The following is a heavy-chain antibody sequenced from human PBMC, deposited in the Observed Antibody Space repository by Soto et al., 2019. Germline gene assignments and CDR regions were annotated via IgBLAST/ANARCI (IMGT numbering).Heavy chain of an antibody. CDR2: ISAYNGNT. J-gene: IGHJ4*02. V-gene: IGHV1-18*01. D-gene: IGHD3-22*01. Sequence: ASVKVSCKASGYTFTSYGISWVRQAPVQGLEWMGWISAYNGNTNYAQKLQGRVTMTTDTSTSTAYMELRSLRSDDTAVYYCARVKTIVVDLDLWGQGTLVTVSS. CDR1: GYTFTSYG. CDR3: ARVKTIVVDLDL.